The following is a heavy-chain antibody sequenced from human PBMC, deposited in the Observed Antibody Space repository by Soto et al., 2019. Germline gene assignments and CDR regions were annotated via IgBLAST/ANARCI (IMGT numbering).Heavy chain of an antibody. V-gene: IGHV5-10-1*01. D-gene: IGHD1-7*01. Sequence: GESLKISCKGSGYSFTIYWISWVRQMPGKGLEWMGRIDPSDSYTNYSPSFQGHVTISADKSISTAYLQWSSLKASDTAMYYCASPRRYNWNYPTAYYYGMDVWGQGTTVTVSS. J-gene: IGHJ6*02. CDR3: ASPRRYNWNYPTAYYYGMDV. CDR2: IDPSDSYT. CDR1: GYSFTIYW.